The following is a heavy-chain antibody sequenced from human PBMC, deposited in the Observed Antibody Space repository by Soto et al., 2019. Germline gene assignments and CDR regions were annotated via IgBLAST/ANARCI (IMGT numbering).Heavy chain of an antibody. J-gene: IGHJ6*02. CDR2: ISAYNGNT. Sequence: ASVKVSCKASGYTFTSYGISWVRQAPGQGLEWMGWISAYNGNTNYAQKLQGRVTMTTDTSTRTAYMELRSLRSDYTAVYYCASVDTAMVYGMDVWGQGTKVTVSS. CDR1: GYTFTSYG. CDR3: ASVDTAMVYGMDV. V-gene: IGHV1-18*04. D-gene: IGHD5-18*01.